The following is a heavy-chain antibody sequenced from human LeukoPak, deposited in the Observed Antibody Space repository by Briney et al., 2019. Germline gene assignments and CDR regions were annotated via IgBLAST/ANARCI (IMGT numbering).Heavy chain of an antibody. Sequence: GGSLRLSCAGSGFSFSAYWMHWVRQLPGKGLVWVSRINSDGSSISYADSVKGRFTISRDNAKNTLYLQMNSLRAEDTAVYYCARASTLRTGDAHWGQGTLVTVSS. D-gene: IGHD7-27*01. J-gene: IGHJ4*02. CDR1: GFSFSAYW. CDR2: INSDGSSI. V-gene: IGHV3-74*01. CDR3: ARASTLRTGDAH.